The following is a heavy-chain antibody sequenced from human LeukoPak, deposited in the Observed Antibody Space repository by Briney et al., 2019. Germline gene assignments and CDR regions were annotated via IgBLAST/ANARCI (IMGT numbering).Heavy chain of an antibody. CDR2: VSSSGGST. J-gene: IGHJ4*02. V-gene: IGHV3-23*01. Sequence: GGSLRLSCAASGFTFSNHPMTWIRQAPGQGLEWVSTVSSSGGSTYYADSVKGRFTISRDNSKNTLFLQMNSLRSEDTAVYHCATNAMELHYWGQGTLVTVSS. CDR1: GFTFSNHP. D-gene: IGHD1-7*01. CDR3: ATNAMELHY.